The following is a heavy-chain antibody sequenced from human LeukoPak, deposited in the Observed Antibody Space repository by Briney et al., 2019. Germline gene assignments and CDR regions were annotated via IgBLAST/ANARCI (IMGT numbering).Heavy chain of an antibody. Sequence: SQTLSLTCAVSGGSISSGGYSWSWIRQPPGKGLEWIGNIYHSGSTYYNPSLKSRVTISVDRSKNQFSLKLSSVTAADTAVYYCARVRYSYGALDYWGQGTLVTVSS. CDR1: GGSISSGGYS. CDR3: ARVRYSYGALDY. J-gene: IGHJ4*02. CDR2: IYHSGST. V-gene: IGHV4-30-2*01. D-gene: IGHD5-18*01.